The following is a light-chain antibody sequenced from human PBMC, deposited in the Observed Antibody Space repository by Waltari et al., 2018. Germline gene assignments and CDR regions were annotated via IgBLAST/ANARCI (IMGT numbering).Light chain of an antibody. CDR3: QQFADLPRT. J-gene: IGKJ2*01. CDR1: QDITNY. CDR2: DVS. V-gene: IGKV1-33*01. Sequence: DIQLTQSPSSLSASVGDRVTITCQASQDITNYLNWYQQKPGKAPTLLLYDVSNVETGVPSRFGGRGSGTHFTLIITSLQPEDVATYYCQQFADLPRTFGQGTKLEI.